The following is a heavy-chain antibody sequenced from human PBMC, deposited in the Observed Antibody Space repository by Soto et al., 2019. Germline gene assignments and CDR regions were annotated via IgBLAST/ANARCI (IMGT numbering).Heavy chain of an antibody. V-gene: IGHV1-69*13. Sequence: ASVKVSCKASGGTFSSYAISWVRQAPGQGLEWMGGIIPILGTANYAQKFQGRVTITADESTSTAYMELSSLRSEDTAVYYCARGGYSSGWYGIDYWGQGTLVTVSS. J-gene: IGHJ4*02. CDR2: IIPILGTA. CDR3: ARGGYSSGWYGIDY. D-gene: IGHD6-19*01. CDR1: GGTFSSYA.